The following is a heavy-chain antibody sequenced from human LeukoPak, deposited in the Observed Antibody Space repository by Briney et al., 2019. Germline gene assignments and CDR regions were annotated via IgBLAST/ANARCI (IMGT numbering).Heavy chain of an antibody. D-gene: IGHD2-2*01. CDR2: ISGSGDST. CDR1: GFTFSNFG. Sequence: GGTLRLSCAASGFTFSNFGMSWVRQAPGKGLEWVSAISGSGDSTYYADSVKGRFTISRDNSKNTLYLQMNSLRAEDTAVYYCASLTRGYCSSTSCFSDYWGQGTLVTVSS. V-gene: IGHV3-23*01. CDR3: ASLTRGYCSSTSCFSDY. J-gene: IGHJ4*02.